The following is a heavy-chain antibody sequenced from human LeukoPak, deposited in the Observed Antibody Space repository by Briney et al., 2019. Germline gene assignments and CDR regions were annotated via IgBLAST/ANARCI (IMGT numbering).Heavy chain of an antibody. CDR2: ITSSSSYI. J-gene: IGHJ4*02. D-gene: IGHD5-24*01. Sequence: GGSLRLSCAASGFTFSRFTMNWVRQAPGKGLEWVSSITSSSSYIYYADSVKGRFTISRDNAKNSLYLQMNSLRAEDTAVYYCASLRMATGCWGQGTLVTVSS. CDR3: ASLRMATGC. V-gene: IGHV3-21*01. CDR1: GFTFSRFT.